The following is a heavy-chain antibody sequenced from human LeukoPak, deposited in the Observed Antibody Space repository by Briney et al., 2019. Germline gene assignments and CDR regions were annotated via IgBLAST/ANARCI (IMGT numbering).Heavy chain of an antibody. V-gene: IGHV3-33*01. CDR1: GFTFSNYG. J-gene: IGHJ6*02. CDR3: ARYCSGGTCKLGYYYYGMDV. D-gene: IGHD2-15*01. Sequence: GGSLRLSCAASGFTFSNYGMHWVRQAPGKGLEWVAVIWYDGSIKYYADSVKGRFSIPRDNSKNTLYLQMNSLRAEDTAVYYCARYCSGGTCKLGYYYYGMDVWGQGTTVTVSS. CDR2: IWYDGSIK.